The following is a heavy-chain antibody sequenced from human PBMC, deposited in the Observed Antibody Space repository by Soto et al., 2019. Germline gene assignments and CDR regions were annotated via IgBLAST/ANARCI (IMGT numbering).Heavy chain of an antibody. Sequence: QVQLVESGGGVVQPGRPLRLSCAASGSTFSSYAMHWVRQAPGKGLEWVAVILYDGSNQYYADSVKGRFTSSRDNAKNTMYLQMNSLRAEDTAVYYCAREVEGMDVWGQGTTVTVSS. J-gene: IGHJ6*02. V-gene: IGHV3-30-3*01. CDR3: AREVEGMDV. CDR1: GSTFSSYA. CDR2: ILYDGSNQ. D-gene: IGHD2-15*01.